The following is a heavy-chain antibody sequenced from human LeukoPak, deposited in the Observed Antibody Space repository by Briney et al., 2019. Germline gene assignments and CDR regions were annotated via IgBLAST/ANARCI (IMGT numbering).Heavy chain of an antibody. Sequence: ASVKVSCKASGDTFTINDINWVRQATGQGLEWMGWMNPNSGNTGYAQKFQGRVTMTRNTSISTSCMELTNLRSEDTAVYYCARVTAAGTWAFDIWGQGTTVTVSS. CDR2: MNPNSGNT. CDR3: ARVTAAGTWAFDI. J-gene: IGHJ3*02. V-gene: IGHV1-8*01. D-gene: IGHD6-13*01. CDR1: GDTFTIND.